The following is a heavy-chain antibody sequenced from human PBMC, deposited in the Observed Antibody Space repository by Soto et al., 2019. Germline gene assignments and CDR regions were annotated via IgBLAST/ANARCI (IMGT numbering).Heavy chain of an antibody. Sequence: ESLTISCKGSGQSFTSYWIGLVRQMPGKGLEWMGIIYPGDSDTRYSPSFQGQVTISADKSISTAYLQWSSLKASDTAMYYCARRVTITGIGSYWFDPWGQGTLVTVSS. D-gene: IGHD1-20*01. CDR1: GQSFTSYW. J-gene: IGHJ5*02. CDR3: ARRVTITGIGSYWFDP. V-gene: IGHV5-51*01. CDR2: IYPGDSDT.